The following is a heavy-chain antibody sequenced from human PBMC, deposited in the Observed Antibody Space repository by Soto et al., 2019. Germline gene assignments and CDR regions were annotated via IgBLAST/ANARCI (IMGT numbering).Heavy chain of an antibody. CDR2: ISGSGIST. V-gene: IGHV3-23*01. CDR3: AKEPVGPDWYFDR. CDR1: GFTFRSYA. J-gene: IGHJ2*01. Sequence: GVSLRLSCAASGFTFRSYAMSWVRQAPGKGLEWVSGISGSGISTHYADSVKGRFTVSRDNSKNTLYLQMNSLRAEDTAVYNCAKEPVGPDWYFDRWGRGALVTVSS.